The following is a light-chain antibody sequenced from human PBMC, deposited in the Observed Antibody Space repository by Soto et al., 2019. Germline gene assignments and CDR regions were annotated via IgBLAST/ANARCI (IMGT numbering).Light chain of an antibody. V-gene: IGLV2-23*02. J-gene: IGLJ3*02. CDR3: GSYAGSGRGV. CDR1: SRDVGNYNL. CDR2: GVS. Sequence: QSALTQPAAVSGSPGQTITISCSGTSRDVGNYNLVSWYQQHPGKAPKLMIYGVSERPSGVSDRFSGSKSGNTASLTISGLQAEDDSEYYCGSYAGSGRGVFGGGTKLTVL.